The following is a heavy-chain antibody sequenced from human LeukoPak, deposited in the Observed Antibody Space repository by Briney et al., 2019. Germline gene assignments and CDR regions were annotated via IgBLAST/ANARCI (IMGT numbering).Heavy chain of an antibody. D-gene: IGHD6-19*01. CDR3: ARVDSSALI. V-gene: IGHV1-2*06. CDR2: INPNSGGT. CDR1: GYTFTGYY. J-gene: IGHJ4*02. Sequence: ASVTVSCKASGYTFTGYYIHWVRQAPGQGLEWVGRINPNSGGTNYVQKFQGRVTMTTDTSISTAYMELSRLRSDDTAVYYCARVDSSALIWGQGTLVSVSS.